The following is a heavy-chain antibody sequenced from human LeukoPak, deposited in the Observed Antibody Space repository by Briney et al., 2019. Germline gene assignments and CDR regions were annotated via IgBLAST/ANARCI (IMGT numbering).Heavy chain of an antibody. CDR2: FDPEDGET. Sequence: SSVKVSCKASGGTFSSYAISWVRQAPGQGLEWMGGFDPEDGETIYAQKFQGRVTMTEDTSTDTAYMELSSLRSEDTAVYYCATPYYYDSSGDYGMDVWGQGTTVTVSS. V-gene: IGHV1-24*01. CDR3: ATPYYYDSSGDYGMDV. J-gene: IGHJ6*02. D-gene: IGHD3-22*01. CDR1: GGTFSSYA.